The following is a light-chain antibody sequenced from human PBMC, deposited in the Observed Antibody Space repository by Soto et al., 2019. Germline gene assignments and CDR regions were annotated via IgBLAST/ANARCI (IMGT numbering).Light chain of an antibody. CDR2: DAS. V-gene: IGKV3-15*01. CDR1: QSVNSN. Sequence: EIVMTQSPATLSVPPGERVTLSCRASQSVNSNLAWYQQKPGRGPRLLIYDASTRATGIPARFSGSGSGTEFTLTISSLQSEDVAVSYCQQYNNWLRWTFGQGTKVEVK. J-gene: IGKJ1*01. CDR3: QQYNNWLRWT.